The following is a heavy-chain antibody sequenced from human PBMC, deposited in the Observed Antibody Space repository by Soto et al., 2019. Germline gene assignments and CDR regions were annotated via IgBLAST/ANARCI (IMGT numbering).Heavy chain of an antibody. CDR3: ARMRAAQTTNYYYYGMDV. D-gene: IGHD6-6*01. CDR1: GYSFTSYW. J-gene: IGHJ6*02. V-gene: IGHV5-10-1*01. CDR2: IDPSDSYT. Sequence: PVESLKISCKGSGYSFTSYWISWVRQMPGKGLEWMGRIDPSDSYTNYSPSFQGHVTISADKSISTAYLQWSSLKASDNAMYYCARMRAAQTTNYYYYGMDVWGQGTTVTVSS.